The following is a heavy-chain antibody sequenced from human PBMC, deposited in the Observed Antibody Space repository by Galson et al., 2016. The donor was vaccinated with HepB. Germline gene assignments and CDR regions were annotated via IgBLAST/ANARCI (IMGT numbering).Heavy chain of an antibody. Sequence: PALVTPTQTLTLTCTFSGFSPTTNGMSVSWIRQLPGTALEWPALIDRHDDEYYHTSLRTRLTTFKDTSKNQVGLTVTNMDPADTATYFCARLTSRMTFELVTASYDFDLWDPGTLVAVSS. CDR1: GFSPTTNGMS. D-gene: IGHD3/OR15-3a*01. CDR3: ARLTSRMTFELVTASYDFDL. CDR2: IDRHDDE. J-gene: IGHJ4*02. V-gene: IGHV2-70*13.